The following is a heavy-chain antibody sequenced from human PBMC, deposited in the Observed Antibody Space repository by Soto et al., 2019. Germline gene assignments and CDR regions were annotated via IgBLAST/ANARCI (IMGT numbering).Heavy chain of an antibody. V-gene: IGHV5-51*01. CDR2: IYPGDSDT. D-gene: IGHD2-2*01. CDR1: GYIFTSYW. J-gene: IGHJ6*03. CDR3: ARSECSSTSCYWPYMDV. Sequence: PGESLKISCKGSGYIFTSYWIGWVRQMPGKGLEWMGIIYPGDSDTRYSPSFQGQVTISADKSISTAYLQWSSLKASDTAMYYCARSECSSTSCYWPYMDVGGKGTTVTV.